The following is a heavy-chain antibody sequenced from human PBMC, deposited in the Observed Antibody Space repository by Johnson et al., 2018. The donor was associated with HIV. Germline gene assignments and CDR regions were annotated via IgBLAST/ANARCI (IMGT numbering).Heavy chain of an antibody. V-gene: IGHV3-30-3*01. CDR3: ARDNWNYNAFDI. Sequence: QLVESGGGVVQPGRSLRLSCAASGFTFSSYAMHWVRQAPGKGLEWVAVISYDGSNKYYADSVKGRFTISRDNSKNTLYLQMNSLRAEDTAVYYCARDNWNYNAFDIWGQGTMVTVSS. CDR2: ISYDGSNK. J-gene: IGHJ3*02. CDR1: GFTFSSYA. D-gene: IGHD1-7*01.